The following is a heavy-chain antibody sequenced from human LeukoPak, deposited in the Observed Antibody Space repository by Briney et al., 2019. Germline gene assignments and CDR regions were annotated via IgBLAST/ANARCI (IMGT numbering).Heavy chain of an antibody. CDR3: AAESERWLLRS. CDR1: GGSISSSSYY. D-gene: IGHD6-19*01. J-gene: IGHJ4*02. V-gene: IGHV4-61*01. CDR2: IYYRGTT. Sequence: PSETLSLTCTVSGGSISSSSYYWSWIRQPPGKGLECVGQIYYRGTTNYNPSLKSRVTISIDTSKNQFSLKLNSVTAADTAVYYCAAESERWLLRSWGQGTLVTVSS.